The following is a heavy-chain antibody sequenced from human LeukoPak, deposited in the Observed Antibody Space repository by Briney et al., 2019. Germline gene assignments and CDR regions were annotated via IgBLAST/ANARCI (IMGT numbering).Heavy chain of an antibody. CDR1: GGTFISYA. CDR2: IIPIFGTA. J-gene: IGHJ4*02. CDR3: ARVPIAVAGTHYFDY. V-gene: IGHV1-69*13. D-gene: IGHD6-19*01. Sequence: SVKVSCKASGGTFISYAISWVRQAPGQGLEWMGGIIPIFGTANYAQKFQGRVTITADESTSTAYMELSSLRSEDTAVYYCARVPIAVAGTHYFDYWGQGTLVTVSS.